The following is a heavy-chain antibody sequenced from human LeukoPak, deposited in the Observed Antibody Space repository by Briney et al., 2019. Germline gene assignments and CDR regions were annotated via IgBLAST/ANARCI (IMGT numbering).Heavy chain of an antibody. Sequence: ASETLSLTCAVYGGSFSGYYWSWIRQPPGKGLEWIGEINHSGSTNYNPSLKSRVTISVDTSKNQFSLKLSSVTAADTAVYYCARHEGYSYDYWGQGTLVTVSS. J-gene: IGHJ4*02. V-gene: IGHV4-34*01. CDR1: GGSFSGYY. CDR3: ARHEGYSYDY. CDR2: INHSGST.